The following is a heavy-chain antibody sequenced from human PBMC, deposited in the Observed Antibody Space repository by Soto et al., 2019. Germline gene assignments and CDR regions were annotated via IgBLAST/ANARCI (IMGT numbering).Heavy chain of an antibody. CDR1: GYNFTDYY. CDR2: VNPKRGDA. Sequence: QVVLVQSGAEVKKPGDSVKVSCKSSGYNFTDYYIHWVRQAPGQGPEWMGWVNPKRGDAVYAQKFQGWVTMTRDTATTTAYLEVNRLKPDDTAVYFCARDPGLPGRYWYFDLWGRGTLVTVSS. CDR3: ARDPGLPGRYWYFDL. V-gene: IGHV1-2*04. J-gene: IGHJ2*01. D-gene: IGHD3-9*01.